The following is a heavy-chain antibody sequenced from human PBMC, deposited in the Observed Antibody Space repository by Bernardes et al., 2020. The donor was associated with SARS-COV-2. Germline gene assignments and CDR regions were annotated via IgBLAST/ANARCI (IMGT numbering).Heavy chain of an antibody. D-gene: IGHD3-3*01. CDR2: IYYSGST. V-gene: IGHV4-39*01. Sequence: SETLSLTCTVSGGSISSSSYYWGWIRQPPGKGLEWIGSIYYSGSTYYNPSLKSRVTISVDTSKNQFSLKLSSVTAADTAVYYCASQGPTYYDFWSGSLPRLFDYWGQGTLVTVSS. J-gene: IGHJ4*02. CDR1: GGSISSSSYY. CDR3: ASQGPTYYDFWSGSLPRLFDY.